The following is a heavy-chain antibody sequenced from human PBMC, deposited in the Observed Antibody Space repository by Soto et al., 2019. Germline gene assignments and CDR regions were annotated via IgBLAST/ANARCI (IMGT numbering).Heavy chain of an antibody. CDR1: GGSINGYY. Sequence: KPSETLSLTCTVTGGSINGYYWTWIRQPPGKGLEWIGYIYYSGSTTYNPSLKSRVTISVDTAKSQFSLNLRSVTAADTAVYYCARDGYLDYWGQGILVTVSS. J-gene: IGHJ4*02. CDR2: IYYSGST. CDR3: ARDGYLDY. V-gene: IGHV4-59*12.